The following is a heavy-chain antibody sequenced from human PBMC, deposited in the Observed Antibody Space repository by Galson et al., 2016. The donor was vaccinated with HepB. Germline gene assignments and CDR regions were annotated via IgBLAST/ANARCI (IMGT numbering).Heavy chain of an antibody. D-gene: IGHD2-2*01. CDR1: GASINSSNW. J-gene: IGHJ5*01. V-gene: IGHV4-4*02. CDR2: IYHTATT. CDR3: ARASVVPGARMLFDS. Sequence: SETLSLTCDVSGASINSSNWWTWVRQAPGKGLEWIGEIYHTATTNNNPSLLRRFTMSIDTSSSHFSLNLNSVTAADTAVYYCARASVVPGARMLFDSWGQGILVTVSS.